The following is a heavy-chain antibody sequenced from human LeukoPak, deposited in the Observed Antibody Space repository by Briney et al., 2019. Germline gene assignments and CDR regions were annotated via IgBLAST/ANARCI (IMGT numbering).Heavy chain of an antibody. CDR2: INHSGST. D-gene: IGHD6-13*01. V-gene: IGHV4-34*01. Sequence: SETLSLTCAVYGGSFSGYYWSWIRQPPGKGLEWIGEINHSGSTNYNPSLKSRVTISVDTSKNQFSLKLSSVTAADTAVYYCARDRLGAAADYFDYWGQGTLVTVSS. CDR3: ARDRLGAAADYFDY. J-gene: IGHJ4*02. CDR1: GGSFSGYY.